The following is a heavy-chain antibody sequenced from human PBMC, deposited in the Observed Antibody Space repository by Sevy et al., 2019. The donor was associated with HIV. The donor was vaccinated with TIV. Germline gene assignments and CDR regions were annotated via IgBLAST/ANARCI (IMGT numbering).Heavy chain of an antibody. D-gene: IGHD2-2*01. V-gene: IGHV4-61*01. CDR1: GGSVSSGSYY. Sequence: SETLSLTCTVSGGSVSSGSYYWSWIRQPPGKGLEWIGYIYYSGSTNYNPSLKSRVTISVDTSKNQFSLKLGSVTAADTAVYYCARGLGYCSSTSCYFWFDPWGQGTLVTVSS. CDR3: ARGLGYCSSTSCYFWFDP. J-gene: IGHJ5*02. CDR2: IYYSGST.